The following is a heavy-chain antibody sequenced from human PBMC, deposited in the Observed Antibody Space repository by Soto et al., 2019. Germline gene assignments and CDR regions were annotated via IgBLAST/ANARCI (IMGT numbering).Heavy chain of an antibody. J-gene: IGHJ3*02. V-gene: IGHV4-30-2*01. CDR1: GGSISSGGYS. D-gene: IGHD3-10*01. Sequence: SETLSLTCAVSGGSISSGGYSWSWIRQPPGKGLEWIGYISHSGSTYYNPSLKSRVTISVDRSKNQFSLKLSSVTAADTAVYYCAKGGSGSYSNAFDIWGQGTMVT. CDR2: ISHSGST. CDR3: AKGGSGSYSNAFDI.